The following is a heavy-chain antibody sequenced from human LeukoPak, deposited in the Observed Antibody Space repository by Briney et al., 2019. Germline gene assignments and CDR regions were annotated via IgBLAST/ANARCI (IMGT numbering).Heavy chain of an antibody. CDR3: ARPSGTYPWFDP. V-gene: IGHV3-74*01. CDR2: INTDGTTT. J-gene: IGHJ5*02. D-gene: IGHD1-26*01. Sequence: GSLRPSCAASGFTFSSYWMHWVRQPPGKGLVWVSRINTDGTTTSYADSVKGRFTISRDNAKNTLYLQMNSLRAEDTAVYYCARPSGTYPWFDPWGQGTLVTVSS. CDR1: GFTFSSYW.